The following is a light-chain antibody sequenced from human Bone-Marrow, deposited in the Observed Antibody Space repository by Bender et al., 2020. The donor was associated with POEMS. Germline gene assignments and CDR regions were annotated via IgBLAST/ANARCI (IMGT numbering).Light chain of an antibody. CDR2: DDS. V-gene: IGLV3-21*03. CDR3: QVWDSSSDEYV. J-gene: IGLJ1*01. CDR1: DIGSRT. Sequence: SYVLTQPPSVSVAPGKTANIACGGRDIGSRTVHWYQQKPGQAPALVVRDDSDRPSGIPERFSGSNSGNTATLTVSTVEAGDEADYFCQVWDSSSDEYVFGTGTTLIV.